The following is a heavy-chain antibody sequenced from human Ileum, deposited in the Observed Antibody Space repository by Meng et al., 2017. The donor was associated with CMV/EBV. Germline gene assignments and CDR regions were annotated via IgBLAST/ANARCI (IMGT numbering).Heavy chain of an antibody. CDR1: AYPFPSYA. J-gene: IGHJ5*02. Sequence: KASAYPFPSYAINWVRQATGQVLEWMGWMTPNSGNTGYAQKFQGRVTMTRNTSISTAYMELSSLRSEDTAVYYCARGRAIYPGSRFDPWGQGTLVTVSS. CDR3: ARGRAIYPGSRFDP. D-gene: IGHD3-10*01. V-gene: IGHV1-8*01. CDR2: MTPNSGNT.